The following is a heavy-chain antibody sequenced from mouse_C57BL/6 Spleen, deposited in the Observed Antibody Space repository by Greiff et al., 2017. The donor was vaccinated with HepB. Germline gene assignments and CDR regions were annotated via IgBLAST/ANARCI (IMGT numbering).Heavy chain of an antibody. CDR1: GFTFSDYG. D-gene: IGHD2-1*01. J-gene: IGHJ4*01. CDR2: ISSGSSTI. Sequence: EVQRVESGGGLVKPGGSLKLSCAASGFTFSDYGMHWVRQAPEKGLEWVAYISSGSSTIYYADTVKGRFTISRDNAKNTLFLQMTSLRSEDTAMYYCARYYGNYVGAMDYWGQGTSVTVSS. V-gene: IGHV5-17*01. CDR3: ARYYGNYVGAMDY.